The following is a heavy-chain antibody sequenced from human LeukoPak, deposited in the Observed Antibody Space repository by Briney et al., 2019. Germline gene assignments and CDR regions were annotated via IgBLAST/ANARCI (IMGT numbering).Heavy chain of an antibody. V-gene: IGHV1-69*01. CDR3: AKGYGWEASYYYYYMDV. Sequence: GSSVKVSCKASGGTFSSYGFSWVRQAPGQGLEWVGGIIPIFGTANYAQKFQGRVTITADESTSTAYMELSSLRSEDTAVYYCAKGYGWEASYYYYYMDVWGKGTTVTISS. J-gene: IGHJ6*03. CDR1: GGTFSSYG. CDR2: IIPIFGTA. D-gene: IGHD1-26*01.